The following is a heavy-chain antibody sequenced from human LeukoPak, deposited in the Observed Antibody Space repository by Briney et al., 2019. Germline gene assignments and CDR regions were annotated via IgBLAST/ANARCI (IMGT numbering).Heavy chain of an antibody. V-gene: IGHV3-23*01. CDR2: ISGSGGST. CDR3: ASSPPDYGGNSYYFDY. J-gene: IGHJ4*02. Sequence: GGSLRLSCAASGFTFSSYAMSWVRQAPGKGLEWVSAISGSGGSTYYADSVKGRFTISRDNSKNTLYLQMNSLRAEDTAVYYCASSPPDYGGNSYYFDYWGQGTLVTVSS. D-gene: IGHD4-23*01. CDR1: GFTFSSYA.